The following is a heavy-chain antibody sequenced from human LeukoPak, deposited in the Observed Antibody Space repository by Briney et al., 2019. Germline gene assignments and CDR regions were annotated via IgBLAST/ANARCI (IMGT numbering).Heavy chain of an antibody. CDR2: IIPIFGTA. CDR3: ATEDYYGSGSYYSHAFDI. D-gene: IGHD3-10*01. Sequence: SVKVSCKASGGTFSSYAISWVRQTPGQGLEWMGGIIPIFGTANYAQKFQGRVTITADESTSTAYMELSSLRSEDTAVYYCATEDYYGSGSYYSHAFDIWGQGTMVTVSS. CDR1: GGTFSSYA. J-gene: IGHJ3*02. V-gene: IGHV1-69*13.